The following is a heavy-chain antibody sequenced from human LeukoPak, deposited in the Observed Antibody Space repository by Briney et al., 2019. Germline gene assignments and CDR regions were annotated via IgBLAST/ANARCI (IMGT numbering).Heavy chain of an antibody. CDR3: TTESNGSHGPD. CDR1: GFTFSNDR. V-gene: IGHV3-15*01. D-gene: IGHD1-26*01. J-gene: IGHJ4*02. CDR2: IISKTDGGTT. Sequence: GGSLRLFCAASGFTFSNDRMTWIRQAPGKGLEWVGRIISKTDGGTTEYAASVKGRFTISRHDSKGTVYMQMNSLKTEDTAVYYCTTESNGSHGPDGGQGTLVTVS.